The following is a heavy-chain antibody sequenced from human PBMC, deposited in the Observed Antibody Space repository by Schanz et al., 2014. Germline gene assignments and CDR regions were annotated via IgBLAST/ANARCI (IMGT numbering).Heavy chain of an antibody. V-gene: IGHV4-34*01. D-gene: IGHD2-15*01. CDR3: ARGGRYCSGGGCHYPYNYYGMDV. CDR1: GGSVSGYF. CDR2: INYSGSV. J-gene: IGHJ6*02. Sequence: VQLQQWGAGRLRPAETLSLTCAVYGGSVSGYFWTWIRQSPRKGLEWIGEINYSGSVHYNPSLTSRLTISMDASKSQLSLKMKSVSAADTAVYYCARGGRYCSGGGCHYPYNYYGMDVWGQGTTVTVSS.